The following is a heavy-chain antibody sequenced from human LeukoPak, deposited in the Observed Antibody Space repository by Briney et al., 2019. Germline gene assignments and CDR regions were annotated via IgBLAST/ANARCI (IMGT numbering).Heavy chain of an antibody. V-gene: IGHV3-7*03. Sequence: GSLRLSCAASGFTLSSHWMTWVRQVPGRGPEWVANVNRDGSETYYLDSVKGRFTISKDNAKNSLYLQMNSLRAEDTALYHCARNNGMDVWGQGTTVIVSS. CDR2: VNRDGSET. J-gene: IGHJ6*02. CDR1: GFTLSSHW. CDR3: ARNNGMDV.